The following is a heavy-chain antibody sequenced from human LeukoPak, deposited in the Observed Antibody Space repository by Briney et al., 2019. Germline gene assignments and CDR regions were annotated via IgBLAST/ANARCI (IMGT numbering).Heavy chain of an antibody. V-gene: IGHV3-23*01. CDR1: GFNFRSYG. CDR3: VRLRSADY. J-gene: IGHJ4*02. CDR2: ISGSGTTS. Sequence: GGSLRLSCAASGFNFRSYGMSWVRQAPGKGLERASTISGSGTTSSYAESVKGRFTISRDNSDNMLFLQMNSLRVEDSAIYYCVRLRSADYWGQGTLVTVSS.